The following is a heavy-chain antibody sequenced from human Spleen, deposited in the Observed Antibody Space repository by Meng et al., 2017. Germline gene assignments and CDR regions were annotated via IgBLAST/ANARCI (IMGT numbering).Heavy chain of an antibody. J-gene: IGHJ4*02. D-gene: IGHD4-11*01. CDR1: GGSFSDYH. CDR3: ARGPTTMAHDFDY. CDR2: INHSGST. Sequence: GAEPFTPSETLSLACVVSGGSFSDYHWTWIRQPQGRGLEWIGEINHSGSTNYNPSLESRATISVDTSQNNLSLKLSSVTAADSAVYYCARGPTTMAHDFDYWGQGTLVTVSS. V-gene: IGHV4-34*01.